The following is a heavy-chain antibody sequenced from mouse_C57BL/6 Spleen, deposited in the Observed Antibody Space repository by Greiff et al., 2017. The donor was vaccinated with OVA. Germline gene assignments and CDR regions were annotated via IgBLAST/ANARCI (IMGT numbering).Heavy chain of an antibody. V-gene: IGHV1-64*01. Sequence: QVHVKQPGAELVKPGASVKLSCKASGYTFTSYWMHWVKQRPGQGLEWIGMIHPNSGSTNYNEKFKSKATLTVDKSSSTAYMQLSSLTSEDSAVYYCARDWEYAMDYWGQGTSVTVSS. CDR2: IHPNSGST. CDR1: GYTFTSYW. CDR3: ARDWEYAMDY. J-gene: IGHJ4*01. D-gene: IGHD4-1*01.